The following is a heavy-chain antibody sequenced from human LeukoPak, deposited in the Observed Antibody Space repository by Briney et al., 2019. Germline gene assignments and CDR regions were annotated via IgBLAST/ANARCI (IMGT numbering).Heavy chain of an antibody. CDR1: GYSFTSYW. J-gene: IGHJ4*02. Sequence: GAALKISCKGSGYSFTSYWIGWVRQMPGEGLEWMGIIYPDDSDTRYSPSFQGQVTISADKSISTAYLQWSSLKASDTAMYYCARRPSWGEFDYWGQGTLVTVSS. V-gene: IGHV5-51*01. CDR2: IYPDDSDT. CDR3: ARRPSWGEFDY. D-gene: IGHD7-27*01.